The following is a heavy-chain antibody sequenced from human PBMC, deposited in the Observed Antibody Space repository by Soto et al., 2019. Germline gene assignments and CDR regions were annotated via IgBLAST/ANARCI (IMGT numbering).Heavy chain of an antibody. CDR1: GGSISSGGYY. CDR2: IYYSGST. J-gene: IGHJ6*02. V-gene: IGHV4-31*03. CDR3: ARVGLKEYGMDV. Sequence: SETLSLTCSVSGGSISSGGYYWSWIRQHPGKGLEWIGYIYYSGSTYYNPSLKSRVTISIDTSKNQFSLKLSSVTAADTAVYYCARVGLKEYGMDVWGQGTTVTVSS.